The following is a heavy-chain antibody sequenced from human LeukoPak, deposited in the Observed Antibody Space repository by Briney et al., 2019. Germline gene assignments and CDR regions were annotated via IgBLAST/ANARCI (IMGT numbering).Heavy chain of an antibody. CDR2: IYYSGST. J-gene: IGHJ4*02. CDR3: ARDKSPGDY. CDR1: GGSITNYY. V-gene: IGHV4-59*01. Sequence: SETLSLTCTVSGGSITNYYWSWIRQPPGKGLEWIGYIYYSGSTNYNPSLRSRVTISVDTSKNQFSLKLSSVTAADTAVYYCARDKSPGDYWGQGTLVTVSS.